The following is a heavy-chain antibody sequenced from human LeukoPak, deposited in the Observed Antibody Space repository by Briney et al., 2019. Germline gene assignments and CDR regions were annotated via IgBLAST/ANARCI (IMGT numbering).Heavy chain of an antibody. V-gene: IGHV3-23*01. CDR2: ISGSGGST. J-gene: IGHJ4*02. CDR3: ARDDNNSGYYYA. CDR1: GFTFSNYA. Sequence: GGSLRLSCAASGFTFSNYAMSWVRQAPGKGLEWVSAISGSGGSTYHADSVKGRFTISRDNPKNTLYLQMNSLRAEDTAVYYCARDDNNSGYYYAWGQGTLVTVSS. D-gene: IGHD3-22*01.